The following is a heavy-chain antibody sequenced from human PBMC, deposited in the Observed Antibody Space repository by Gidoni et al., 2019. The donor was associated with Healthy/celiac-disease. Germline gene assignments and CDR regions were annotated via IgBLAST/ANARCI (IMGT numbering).Heavy chain of an antibody. J-gene: IGHJ4*02. CDR1: GFTFSSYG. D-gene: IGHD6-6*01. Sequence: QVQLVESGGGVVQPGRSLRLSCAASGFTFSSYGMHWVRQAPGKGLEWVAVISDDGSNKYDADSVKGRFTISRDNSKNTLYLQMNSLRAEDTAVYYCAKDSYSSSPAYWGQGTLVTVSS. CDR3: AKDSYSSSPAY. V-gene: IGHV3-30*18. CDR2: ISDDGSNK.